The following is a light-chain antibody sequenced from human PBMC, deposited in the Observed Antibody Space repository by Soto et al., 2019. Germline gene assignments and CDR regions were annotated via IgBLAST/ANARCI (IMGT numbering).Light chain of an antibody. V-gene: IGLV2-8*01. J-gene: IGLJ2*01. Sequence: QSALTQTPSASGSPGQSVTISCTGTSSAVGGYNYVYWYQQNPGKAPKLMIYEVSKRPSGVPDRFSSSKSGNTASLTVSGLQAEDEADYYCSSYACSNNLVVFGGGTKLTVL. CDR1: SSAVGGYNY. CDR3: SSYACSNNLVV. CDR2: EVS.